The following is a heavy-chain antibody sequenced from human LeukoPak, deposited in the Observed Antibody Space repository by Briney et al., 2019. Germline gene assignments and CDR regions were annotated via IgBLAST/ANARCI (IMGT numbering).Heavy chain of an antibody. CDR3: AKDISYGSGSPRAFDI. CDR1: GFTFVDYA. J-gene: IGHJ3*02. Sequence: GGSLRLSCAASGFTFVDYAMHWVRQAPGKGLEWVSGISWNSGSIGYADSVKGRFTISRDNVKNSLYLQMNSLRAEDTALYYCAKDISYGSGSPRAFDIWGQGTMVTVSS. V-gene: IGHV3-9*01. D-gene: IGHD3-10*01. CDR2: ISWNSGSI.